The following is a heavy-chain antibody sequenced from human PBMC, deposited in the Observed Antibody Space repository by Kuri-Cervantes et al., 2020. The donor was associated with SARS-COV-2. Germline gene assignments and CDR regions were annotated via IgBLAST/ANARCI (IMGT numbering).Heavy chain of an antibody. CDR1: GFTFDDYG. J-gene: IGHJ3*02. D-gene: IGHD3-16*01. CDR3: ARKRTFLGAFDI. V-gene: IGHV3-20*04. Sequence: GGSLRLSCAASGFTFDDYGMSWVRQAPGKGLEWVSGINWNGGSTGYADSVKGRFTIYRDNAKNSLYLQMNSLRAEDTDLYYCARKRTFLGAFDIWGQGTMVTVSS. CDR2: INWNGGST.